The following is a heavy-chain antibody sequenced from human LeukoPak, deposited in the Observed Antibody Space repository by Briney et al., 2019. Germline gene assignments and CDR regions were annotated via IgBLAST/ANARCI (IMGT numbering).Heavy chain of an antibody. Sequence: GGSLRLSCAASGFTVSSNYMSWVRQAPGKGLEWVSVIYSGGSTYYADSVKDRFTISRDNSKNTLYLQMNSLRAEDTAVYYCAGDLMGEFPFDYWGQGTLVTVSS. CDR1: GFTVSSNY. D-gene: IGHD3-16*01. CDR2: IYSGGST. V-gene: IGHV3-66*01. CDR3: AGDLMGEFPFDY. J-gene: IGHJ4*02.